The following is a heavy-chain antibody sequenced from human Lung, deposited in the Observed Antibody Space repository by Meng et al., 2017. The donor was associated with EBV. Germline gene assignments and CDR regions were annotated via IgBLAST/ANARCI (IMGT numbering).Heavy chain of an antibody. V-gene: IGHV3-21*02. CDR2: ISSGNSYI. CDR3: ARLAGTGWFDT. CDR1: GFIFSDYN. J-gene: IGHJ5*01. D-gene: IGHD1-7*01. Sequence: EVQLVESGGGLVKPGESLRLSCAASGFIFSDYNMNWVRQAPGKGLEWVSSISSGNSYIYYADSVKGRFSISRDNAKNSLSLQMNSLRVEDTAVYYCARLAGTGWFDTWGHGTLVTVAS.